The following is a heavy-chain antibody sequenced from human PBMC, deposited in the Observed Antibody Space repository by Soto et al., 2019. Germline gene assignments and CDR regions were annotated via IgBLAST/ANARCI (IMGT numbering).Heavy chain of an antibody. CDR1: GGSISSSNW. CDR2: IYHSGST. J-gene: IGHJ5*02. D-gene: IGHD3-3*01. CDR3: ARTYYDFWSGYWRWFDP. V-gene: IGHV4-4*02. Sequence: PSETLSLTCAVSGGSISSSNWWSWVRQAPGKGLEWIGEIYHSGSTNYNPSLKSRVTISVDKSKNQFSLKLSSVTAADTAVYYCARTYYDFWSGYWRWFDPWGQGTLVTVSS.